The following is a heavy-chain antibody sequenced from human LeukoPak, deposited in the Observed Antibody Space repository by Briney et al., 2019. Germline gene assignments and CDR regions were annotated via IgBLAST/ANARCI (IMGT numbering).Heavy chain of an antibody. CDR1: GVSISSYY. J-gene: IGHJ5*02. V-gene: IGHV4-59*01. CDR2: FYHSGGT. Sequence: SETLSLTCNVSGVSISSYYWSWIRQPPGKGLEWIGYFYHSGGTNYNPSFGSRLTVSINTSRRQVSLTLRSVTPADSAVYYCARLSGYYGYVNLWGQGTLVTVSS. D-gene: IGHD3-22*01. CDR3: ARLSGYYGYVNL.